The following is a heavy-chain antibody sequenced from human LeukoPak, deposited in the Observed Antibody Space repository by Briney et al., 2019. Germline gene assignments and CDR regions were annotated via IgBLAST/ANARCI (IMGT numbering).Heavy chain of an antibody. Sequence: GGSLRLSCAASGFSFRSFEMNWVRQAPGKGLEWVSYISSSGRTIYYADSVKGRFIISRDNAKHSLYLQMNSLRVEDTAVYYCARGGASGSHLHWFDPWGQGTLVTVSS. J-gene: IGHJ5*02. CDR1: GFSFRSFE. D-gene: IGHD3-10*01. CDR2: ISSSGRTI. V-gene: IGHV3-48*03. CDR3: ARGGASGSHLHWFDP.